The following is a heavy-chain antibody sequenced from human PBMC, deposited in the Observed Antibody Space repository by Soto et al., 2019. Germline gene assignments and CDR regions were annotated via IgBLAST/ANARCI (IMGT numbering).Heavy chain of an antibody. CDR1: GGSISSSSYY. CDR3: ARHRYSTMVRGVTLFDY. Sequence: QLQLQESGPGLVKPSETLSLTCTVSGGSISSSSYYWGWIRQPPGKGLEWIGSIYYSGSTYYNPSLKRRVTISVDTSKNQFSLKLSSVTAADTAVYYCARHRYSTMVRGVTLFDYWGQGTLVTVSS. V-gene: IGHV4-39*01. D-gene: IGHD3-10*01. CDR2: IYYSGST. J-gene: IGHJ4*02.